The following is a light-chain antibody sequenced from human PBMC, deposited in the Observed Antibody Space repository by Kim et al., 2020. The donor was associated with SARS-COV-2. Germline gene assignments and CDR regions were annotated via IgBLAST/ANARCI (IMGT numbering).Light chain of an antibody. V-gene: IGKV3-11*01. CDR1: QDISRY. CDR2: DAS. CDR3: QQRSRWPIT. J-gene: IGKJ5*01. Sequence: LSPGERATLSCRASQDISRYLAWYQQKAGQAPRLLIYDASNRVTGIPARFSGSGSGTDFTLTISSLEPEDFAFYYCQQRSRWPITFGQGTRLEIK.